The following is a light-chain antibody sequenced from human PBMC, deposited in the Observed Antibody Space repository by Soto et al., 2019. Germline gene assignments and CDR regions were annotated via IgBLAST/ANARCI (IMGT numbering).Light chain of an antibody. Sequence: LLLTQSPGTLSLSPGDRATLSCRASESVYSSYLAWYQQQPGQAPSLLFYGASSTATGIPDRFSGSGSGTDFTLTISRLEPEDFALYYCQQYAKSPLTFGQGTKVEIK. CDR2: GAS. V-gene: IGKV3-20*01. CDR1: ESVYSSY. CDR3: QQYAKSPLT. J-gene: IGKJ1*01.